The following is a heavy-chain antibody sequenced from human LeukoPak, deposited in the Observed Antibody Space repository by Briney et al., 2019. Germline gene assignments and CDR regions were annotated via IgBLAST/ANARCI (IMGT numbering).Heavy chain of an antibody. Sequence: PSETLSLTCTVSGDSFSSVSYYWSWIRQPAGKGLEWIGRIYATGSTNYNPSLKSRVTISVDTSKNQFSLKLSSVTAADTAVYYCARGGLLNWFDHWGQGTLVTVSS. CDR2: IYATGST. V-gene: IGHV4-61*02. CDR1: GDSFSSVSYY. J-gene: IGHJ5*02. CDR3: ARGGLLNWFDH. D-gene: IGHD1-26*01.